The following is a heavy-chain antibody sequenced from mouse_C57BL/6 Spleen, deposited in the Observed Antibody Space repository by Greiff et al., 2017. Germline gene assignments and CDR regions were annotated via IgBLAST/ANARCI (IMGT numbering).Heavy chain of an antibody. J-gene: IGHJ4*01. V-gene: IGHV1-4*01. CDR1: GYTFTSYT. Sequence: QVQLKQSGAELARPGASVKMSCKASGYTFTSYTMHWVKQRPGQGLEWIGYINPSSGYTKYNQKFKDKATLTADKSSSTAYMQLSSLTSEDSAVDYCARGGLRQGDYAMDYWGQGTSVTVSS. D-gene: IGHD2-4*01. CDR3: ARGGLRQGDYAMDY. CDR2: INPSSGYT.